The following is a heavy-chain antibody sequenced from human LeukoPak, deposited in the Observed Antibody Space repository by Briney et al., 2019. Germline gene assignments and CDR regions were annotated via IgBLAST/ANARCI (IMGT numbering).Heavy chain of an antibody. V-gene: IGHV3-74*01. D-gene: IGHD5-12*01. CDR3: AVSNGGYGP. CDR1: AFTFTAYW. CDR2: INSDGTTT. Sequence: GGSLRLSCASSAFTFTAYWMHWVRQAPRQGLLWVARINSDGTTTNYADSVKGRFTISRDNAKNTLFLQMNSLRAEDTAVYFCAVSNGGYGPWGQGALVTVSS. J-gene: IGHJ5*02.